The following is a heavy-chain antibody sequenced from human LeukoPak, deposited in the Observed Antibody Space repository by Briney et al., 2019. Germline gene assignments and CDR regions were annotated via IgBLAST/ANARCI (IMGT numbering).Heavy chain of an antibody. V-gene: IGHV1-69*02. CDR3: ARGRDFWSGSRNWFDP. J-gene: IGHJ5*02. CDR1: GGTFSSYT. Sequence: GASVKVSCKASGGTFSSYTISWVRQAPGQGLEWMGRIIPILGIANYAQKFQGRVTITADKSTSTAYMELSSLRSEDTAVYYCARGRDFWSGSRNWFDPWGQGTLVTVSS. CDR2: IIPILGIA. D-gene: IGHD3-3*01.